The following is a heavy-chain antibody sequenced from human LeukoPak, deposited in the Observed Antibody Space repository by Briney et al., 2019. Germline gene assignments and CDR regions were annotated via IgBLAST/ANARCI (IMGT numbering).Heavy chain of an antibody. CDR1: GGSINNNNW. V-gene: IGHV4-4*02. D-gene: IGHD5-24*01. J-gene: IGHJ4*02. CDR2: IDHTGTT. CDR3: ARGRGWLQSTPFDY. Sequence: SETLSLTCTVSGGSINNNNWWSWVRQSPGKGLEWIGEIDHTGTTNYNPSLKSRATISVDKSKNQVSLKLSSVTAADTALYYCARGRGWLQSTPFDYWGQGTLVTVSS.